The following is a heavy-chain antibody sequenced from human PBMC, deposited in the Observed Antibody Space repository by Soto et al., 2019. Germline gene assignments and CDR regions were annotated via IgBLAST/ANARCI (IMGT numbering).Heavy chain of an antibody. V-gene: IGHV3-23*01. D-gene: IGHD6-19*01. CDR2: TPGSGGSA. CDR3: AKGGSSGWYYFDL. J-gene: IGHJ4*02. CDR1: GFTFGTYA. Sequence: LRLSCAASGFTFGTYAMNWVRQAPGKGLEWVSSTPGSGGSAYYADSVKGRFTISRDNSKNTLYLQMDSLSPEDTAIYYCAKGGSSGWYYFDLWGQGTLVTVSS.